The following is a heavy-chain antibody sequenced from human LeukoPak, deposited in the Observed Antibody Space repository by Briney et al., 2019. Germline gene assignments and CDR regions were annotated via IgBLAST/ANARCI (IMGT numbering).Heavy chain of an antibody. Sequence: SETLSLTCAVYGGSFSGYYWSWIRQPPGKGLEWVGEINHSGSTNYNPSLKSRVTISVDTSKNQFSLKLSSVTAADTAVYYCARVGGTEQTPKYYYYMDVWGKGTTVTVSS. CDR1: GGSFSGYY. V-gene: IGHV4-34*01. CDR2: INHSGST. CDR3: ARVGGTEQTPKYYYYMDV. D-gene: IGHD3-16*01. J-gene: IGHJ6*03.